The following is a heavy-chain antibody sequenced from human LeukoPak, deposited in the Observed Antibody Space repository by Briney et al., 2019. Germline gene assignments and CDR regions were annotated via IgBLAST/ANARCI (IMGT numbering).Heavy chain of an antibody. J-gene: IGHJ3*02. CDR3: ARVNDYGGNDDAFDI. Sequence: GGSLRLSCVASGFTFSSYEMNWVRQAPGKGLEWVSYIRSTGRIIFYADSVKGRFTISRDNAKNSLYLQMNSLRAEGMALYYCARVNDYGGNDDAFDIWGQGTMVTVSS. CDR2: IRSTGRII. V-gene: IGHV3-48*03. CDR1: GFTFSSYE. D-gene: IGHD4-23*01.